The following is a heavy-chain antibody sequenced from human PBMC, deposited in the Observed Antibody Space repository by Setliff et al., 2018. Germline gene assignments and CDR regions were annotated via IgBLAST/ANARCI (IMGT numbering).Heavy chain of an antibody. J-gene: IGHJ4*02. V-gene: IGHV1-2*02. CDR2: INPNRGDT. Sequence: WASVKVSCKASGNTFTGYYIHWLRQAPGQGLEWMGCINPNRGDTTFAQKFQGRVTITRDTSNSTDFMDLNRLTSDVPAEYYCAREVFSTVVACDYWGQGTLVTVSS. CDR1: GNTFTGYY. CDR3: AREVFSTVVACDY. D-gene: IGHD2-15*01.